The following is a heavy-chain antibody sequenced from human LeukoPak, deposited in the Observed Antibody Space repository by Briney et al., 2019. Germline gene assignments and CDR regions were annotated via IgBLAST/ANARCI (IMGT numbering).Heavy chain of an antibody. J-gene: IGHJ4*02. CDR3: ARDPGYSYGEGSYYFDY. Sequence: GGSLRLSCAASGFTFSSYSMNWVRQAPGKGLEWVSSISSSGSYIYYADSVKGRFTISRDNAKNSLYLQMNSLRAEDTAVYYCARDPGYSYGEGSYYFDYWGQGTLVTVSS. CDR1: GFTFSSYS. D-gene: IGHD5-18*01. V-gene: IGHV3-21*01. CDR2: ISSSGSYI.